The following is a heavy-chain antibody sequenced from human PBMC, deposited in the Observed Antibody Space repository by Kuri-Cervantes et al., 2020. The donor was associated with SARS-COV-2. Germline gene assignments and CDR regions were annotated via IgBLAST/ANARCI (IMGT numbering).Heavy chain of an antibody. Sequence: SETLSLTCTVSGGSISSYYWSWIRQPPGKGLEWIGYIYYSGSTNYNPSLKSRVTISVDTSRNQFSLKLSSVTAADTAVYYCARASSSYAFDIWGQGTMVTVSS. J-gene: IGHJ3*02. CDR3: ARASSSYAFDI. CDR1: GGSISSYY. CDR2: IYYSGST. D-gene: IGHD6-6*01. V-gene: IGHV4-59*01.